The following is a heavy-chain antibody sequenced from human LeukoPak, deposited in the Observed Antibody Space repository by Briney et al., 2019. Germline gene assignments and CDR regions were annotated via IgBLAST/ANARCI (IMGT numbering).Heavy chain of an antibody. CDR2: IKGDGSAQ. V-gene: IGHV3-7*01. CDR3: ATTSNAPGNH. Sequence: PGGCLRLSCAASGFTFDGSWMSWVRQAPGKGLEWVANIKGDGSAQYYVGSVKGRFTISRDNAKNSLNLQMNSLRAEDTAVYYCATTSNAPGNHWGQGTLVTVSS. CDR1: GFTFDGSW. J-gene: IGHJ5*02.